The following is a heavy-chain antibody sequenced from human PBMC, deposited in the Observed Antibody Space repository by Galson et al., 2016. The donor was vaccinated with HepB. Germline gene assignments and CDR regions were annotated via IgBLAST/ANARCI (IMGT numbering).Heavy chain of an antibody. V-gene: IGHV3-7*01. J-gene: IGHJ4*02. Sequence: SLRLSCAGSGFMFETYWMSWVRRAPGKGLEWVANIKQDGSEKFYADSLRGRFTVPRDNAQNSVFLQMNSLRAEDTAVYYCARGRATSVRGLVGYYFDWWGQGTRVAVSS. CDR3: ARGRATSVRGLVGYYFDW. D-gene: IGHD3-10*01. CDR1: GFMFETYW. CDR2: IKQDGSEK.